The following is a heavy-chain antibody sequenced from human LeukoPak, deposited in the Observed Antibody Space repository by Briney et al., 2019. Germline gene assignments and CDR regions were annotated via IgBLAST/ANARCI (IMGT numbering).Heavy chain of an antibody. V-gene: IGHV4-39*01. D-gene: IGHD3-22*01. J-gene: IGHJ4*02. CDR1: GGSISSSYSY. CDR3: ARQTSSGYILSFDY. Sequence: SETLSLTCTVSGGSISSSYSYWGWIRQPPGKGLEWIGDIYYSGGTYYNPSLKSRVTISVDTSGNQFSLKLSSVTAADTAVYYCARQTSSGYILSFDYWGQGTLVTVSS. CDR2: IYYSGGT.